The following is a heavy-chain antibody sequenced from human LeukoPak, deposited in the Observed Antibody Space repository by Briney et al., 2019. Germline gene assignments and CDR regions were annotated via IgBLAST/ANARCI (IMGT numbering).Heavy chain of an antibody. CDR1: GFTFSSYA. CDR3: AKDLYTYYYDSSGYYWDY. V-gene: IGHV3-23*01. J-gene: IGHJ4*02. D-gene: IGHD3-22*01. Sequence: GGSLRLSCAASGFTFSSYAMSWVRQAPGKGLEWVSAISGSGGSTYYADSVEGRFTISRDNSKNTLYLQMNSLRAEDTAVYYCAKDLYTYYYDSSGYYWDYWGQGTLVTVSS. CDR2: ISGSGGST.